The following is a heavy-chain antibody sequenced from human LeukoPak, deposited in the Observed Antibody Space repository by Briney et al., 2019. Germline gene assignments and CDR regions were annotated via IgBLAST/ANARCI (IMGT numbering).Heavy chain of an antibody. CDR2: TLYDGSNN. J-gene: IGHJ4*02. CDR1: GFGSRSYC. Sequence: GRSLILSSAASGFGSRSYCMHCCCQAPAKGLEWGAVTLYDGSNNYYADSVKGRFTISRDNSKNTLYLQMNSLRAEDTAVYYCARDLGWRSRYYSDYWGQGTLVTVSS. V-gene: IGHV3-33*01. CDR3: ARDLGWRSRYYSDY. D-gene: IGHD3-10*01.